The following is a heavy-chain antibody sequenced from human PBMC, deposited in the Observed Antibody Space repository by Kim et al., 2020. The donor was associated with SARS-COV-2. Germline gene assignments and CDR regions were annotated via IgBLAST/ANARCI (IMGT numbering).Heavy chain of an antibody. Sequence: GGSLRLSCAASGFTSSNYWMSWVRQVPGKGLVWVSCFNKDGSITIDADSVRGRFTISRDNAKNSLYLQMNSLRGEDAAVYFCARGVTWASDVWGQGTLVTVS. CDR3: ARGVTWASDV. CDR2: FNKDGSIT. CDR1: GFTSSNYW. J-gene: IGHJ3*01. V-gene: IGHV3-74*01.